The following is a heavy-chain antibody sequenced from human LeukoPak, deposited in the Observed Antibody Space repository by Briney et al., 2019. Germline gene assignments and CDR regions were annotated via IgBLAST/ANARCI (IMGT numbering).Heavy chain of an antibody. D-gene: IGHD5-12*01. Sequence: SETLSLTCTVSGGSISSSSYYWGWIRQPPGKGLEWIGSIYYSGKTYYNPSLKSRVTISVDTSKNQFSLKLSSVTAADTALYYCAREAVATTAFDYWGQGTLVTVSS. J-gene: IGHJ4*02. CDR3: AREAVATTAFDY. CDR1: GGSISSSSYY. CDR2: IYYSGKT. V-gene: IGHV4-39*02.